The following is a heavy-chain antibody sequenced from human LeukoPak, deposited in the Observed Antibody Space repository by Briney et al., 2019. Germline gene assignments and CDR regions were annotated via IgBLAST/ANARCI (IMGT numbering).Heavy chain of an antibody. Sequence: PGGSLRLSCAASGITLDDYAMHWVRQAPGKGLEWVSGISWNSGSIGYADPVKGRFTISGDNAKNSLYLQMNSLRAEDTALYYCAKDIVGAISRYGMDVWGQGTTVTVSS. J-gene: IGHJ6*02. CDR2: ISWNSGSI. CDR1: GITLDDYA. V-gene: IGHV3-9*01. D-gene: IGHD1-26*01. CDR3: AKDIVGAISRYGMDV.